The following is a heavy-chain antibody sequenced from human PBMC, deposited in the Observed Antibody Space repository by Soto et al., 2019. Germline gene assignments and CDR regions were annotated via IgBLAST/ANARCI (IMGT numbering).Heavy chain of an antibody. V-gene: IGHV4-39*01. CDR3: ARRPDFRDHGWFDP. J-gene: IGHJ5*02. CDR2: IHYSGET. Sequence: SETLSLTCTVSGGSIISTFYYWGWLRQPPGRGLEWIANIHYSGETHYSPSLESRVAISVDTSKSQFSLTLDSVTAADTAVYYCARRPDFRDHGWFDPWGQGILVTVSS. D-gene: IGHD4-17*01. CDR1: GGSIISTFYY.